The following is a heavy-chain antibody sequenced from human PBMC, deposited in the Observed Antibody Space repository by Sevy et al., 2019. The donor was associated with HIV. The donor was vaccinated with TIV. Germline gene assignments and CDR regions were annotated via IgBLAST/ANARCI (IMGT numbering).Heavy chain of an antibody. CDR1: GFTFSDSW. J-gene: IGHJ4*02. D-gene: IGHD5-18*01. CDR2: INEDGSRL. CDR3: ARDRAYSALDY. V-gene: IGHV3-7*01. Sequence: GGSLRLSCVASGFTFSDSWMTWVRQAPGKGLERIAFINEDGSRLGYVDSVRGRFTMSRENTKNSLYLQMNSLRAEDTAVYFCARDRAYSALDYSGQGTLVTVSS.